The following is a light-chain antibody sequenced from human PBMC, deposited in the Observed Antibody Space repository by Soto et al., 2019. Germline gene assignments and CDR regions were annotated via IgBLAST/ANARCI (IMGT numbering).Light chain of an antibody. J-gene: IGLJ1*01. V-gene: IGLV1-40*01. CDR2: GHS. CDR3: QSYDSGLSGYV. Sequence: QSVLTQPPSVSGAPGQRVTISCTGSSSNIGADFDVHWYQHLPGTAPRLLIYGHSNRPSGVPDRFSGSKSGTSASLAITGLQAEDGADYYCQSYDSGLSGYVFGAGTKVTVL. CDR1: SSNIGADFD.